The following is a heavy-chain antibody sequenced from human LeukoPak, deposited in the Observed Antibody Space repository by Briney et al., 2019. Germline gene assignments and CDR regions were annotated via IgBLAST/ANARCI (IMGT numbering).Heavy chain of an antibody. CDR3: AKDRVGQYYYYYMDV. V-gene: IGHV3-23*01. D-gene: IGHD1-26*01. CDR2: ISSSGGST. Sequence: GGSLRLSCAASGFTFSSYAMSWVRQAPGKGLEWVSGISSSGGSTVYADSVKGRFTISRDNSKNTLYLQMNSLRAEDTAVYYCAKDRVGQYYYYYMDVWGKGTTVTVSS. CDR1: GFTFSSYA. J-gene: IGHJ6*03.